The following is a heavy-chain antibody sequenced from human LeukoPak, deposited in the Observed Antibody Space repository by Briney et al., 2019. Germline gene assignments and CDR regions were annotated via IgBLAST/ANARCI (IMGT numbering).Heavy chain of an antibody. Sequence: GGSLRLSCAASGFTFSGSAMHWVRQASGKGLEWVGRIRSKANSYATAYAASVKGRFTISRDDSKNTAYLQMNSLKTGDTAVYYCTRQTLDYYYMDVWGKGTTVTVSS. V-gene: IGHV3-73*01. CDR3: TRQTLDYYYMDV. J-gene: IGHJ6*03. CDR2: IRSKANSYAT. CDR1: GFTFSGSA.